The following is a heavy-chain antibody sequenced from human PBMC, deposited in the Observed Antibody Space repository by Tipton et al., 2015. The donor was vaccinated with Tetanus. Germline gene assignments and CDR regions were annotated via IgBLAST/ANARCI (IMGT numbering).Heavy chain of an antibody. J-gene: IGHJ4*02. CDR3: ARMGFTYGQVVY. CDR1: GGSMSTYY. Sequence: TLSLTYTVSGGSMSTYYWSWIRQPPGKGLEWIGYVYYTGSTDYNPSLKSRVTISADMSKNQFSLKLTSVTAADTATYYCARMGFTYGQVVYWGQGTLVTVSS. V-gene: IGHV4-59*08. CDR2: VYYTGST. D-gene: IGHD5-18*01.